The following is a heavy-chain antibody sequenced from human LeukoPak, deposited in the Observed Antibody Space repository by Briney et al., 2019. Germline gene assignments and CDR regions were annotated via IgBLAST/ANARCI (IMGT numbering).Heavy chain of an antibody. CDR3: ASRYCSGGSCYSGWGAGFDP. D-gene: IGHD2-15*01. CDR1: GFSSSSYS. V-gene: IGHV3-21*01. J-gene: IGHJ5*02. Sequence: GGSLRLSCAASGFSSSSYSMNWVRPAPRRGLECVSSISSSSRYIYYADSVKGRFTISRDNAKNSLYLQMNSLRAEDTAVYYCASRYCSGGSCYSGWGAGFDPWGQGTLVTVSS. CDR2: ISSSSRYI.